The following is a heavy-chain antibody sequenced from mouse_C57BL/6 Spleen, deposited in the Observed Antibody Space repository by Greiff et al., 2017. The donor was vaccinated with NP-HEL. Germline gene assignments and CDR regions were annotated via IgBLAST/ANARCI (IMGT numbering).Heavy chain of an antibody. V-gene: IGHV1-78*01. CDR3: ARWNYYGSSYGEFFDD. J-gene: IGHJ2*01. CDR1: GYTFTDHT. CDR2: IYPRDGST. Sequence: QVQLQQSDAELVKPGASVKISCKVSGYTFTDHTIHWMKQRPEQGLEWIGYIYPRDGSTKYNEKFKGKATLTADKSSSTAYMQLNSLTSEDSAVYCCARWNYYGSSYGEFFDDWGQGTTLTVSS. D-gene: IGHD1-1*01.